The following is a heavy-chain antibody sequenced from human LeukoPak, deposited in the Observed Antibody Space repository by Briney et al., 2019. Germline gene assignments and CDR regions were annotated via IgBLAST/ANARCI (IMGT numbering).Heavy chain of an antibody. CDR3: MLGSGRYDSSVFDY. CDR1: GFSFNNAW. D-gene: IGHD3-22*01. J-gene: IGHJ4*02. CDR2: IKSKTNGGTT. V-gene: IGHV3-15*07. Sequence: KAGGSLRLSCAASGFSFNNAWMNWGRQAPGKGLEWVGRIKSKTNGGTTEYAAPVKGRFTILRDDSKNTLYLQMNSLKTEDTAVYYCMLGSGRYDSSVFDYWGQGILVTVSS.